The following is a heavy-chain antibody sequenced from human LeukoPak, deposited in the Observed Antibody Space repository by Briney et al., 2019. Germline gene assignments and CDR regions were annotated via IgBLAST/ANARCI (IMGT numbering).Heavy chain of an antibody. CDR3: ATAPSRATYYDFWIGYYDYFDY. V-gene: IGHV1-24*01. Sequence: ASVKVSCKVSGYTLTELSMHWVRQAPGKGLEWMGGFDPEDGETTYAQKFQGRVTMTEDTSTDTAYMELSSLRSEDTAVYYCATAPSRATYYDFWIGYYDYFDYWGQGTLVTVSS. CDR1: GYTLTELS. J-gene: IGHJ4*02. D-gene: IGHD3-3*01. CDR2: FDPEDGET.